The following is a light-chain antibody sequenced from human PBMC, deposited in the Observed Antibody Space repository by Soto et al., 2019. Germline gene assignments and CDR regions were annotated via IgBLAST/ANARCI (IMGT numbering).Light chain of an antibody. V-gene: IGLV2-14*03. CDR2: DVT. J-gene: IGLJ2*01. Sequence: QSALTQPASVSGSPGQSITISCTGTSSDVGGYNHVSWYQQPSGKAPKLMIYDVTNRPSGVSNRFSGSKSGNTASLTISGLQAADEADYYCSSYTISNTLVVFGGGTKVTVL. CDR1: SSDVGGYNH. CDR3: SSYTISNTLVV.